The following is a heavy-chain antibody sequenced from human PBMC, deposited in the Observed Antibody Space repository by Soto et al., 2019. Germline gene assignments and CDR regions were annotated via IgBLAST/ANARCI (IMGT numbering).Heavy chain of an antibody. CDR2: TYYRSKWYN. J-gene: IGHJ6*02. D-gene: IGHD3-3*01. CDR3: ARDRKHYDFWSGYYRPRDSPYYYYGMDV. CDR1: GDSVSSNTAA. V-gene: IGHV6-1*01. Sequence: SQTLSLTCGTSGDSVSSNTAAWNWFRQYPSRGLEWLGRTYYRSKWYNDYAVSVKSRITINPDTTKNQFSLQLNSVTPEDTAVYYCARDRKHYDFWSGYYRPRDSPYYYYGMDVWGQGTTVTVSS.